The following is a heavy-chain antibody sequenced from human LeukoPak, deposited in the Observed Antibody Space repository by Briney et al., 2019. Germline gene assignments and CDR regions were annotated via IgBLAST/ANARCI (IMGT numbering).Heavy chain of an antibody. D-gene: IGHD5-24*01. CDR2: ISYDGGNK. CDR3: AKGGPQFFDY. Sequence: GRSLRLSCEASGFTFSSYAVHWVRQAPGKGLEWVAVISYDGGNKFYADSVKGRFTISRDNSKNTLYLQMNSLRAEDTAIYYCAKGGPQFFDYWGQGTLVTVSS. CDR1: GFTFSSYA. V-gene: IGHV3-30*04. J-gene: IGHJ4*02.